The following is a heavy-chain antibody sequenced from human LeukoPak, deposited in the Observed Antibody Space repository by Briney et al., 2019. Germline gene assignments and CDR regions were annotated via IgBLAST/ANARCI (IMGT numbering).Heavy chain of an antibody. CDR1: GFTVSSNY. Sequence: GGSLRLSCAASGFTVSSNYMSWVRQAPGKGLEWVSIIYRDGTTYYADSVKGRFTISRDNSKNTLYLEMNSLRAEDTAVYYCARGSAPGYYDFWSGYDDYYGMDVWGQGTTVTVSS. D-gene: IGHD3-3*01. V-gene: IGHV3-53*01. J-gene: IGHJ6*02. CDR2: IYRDGTT. CDR3: ARGSAPGYYDFWSGYDDYYGMDV.